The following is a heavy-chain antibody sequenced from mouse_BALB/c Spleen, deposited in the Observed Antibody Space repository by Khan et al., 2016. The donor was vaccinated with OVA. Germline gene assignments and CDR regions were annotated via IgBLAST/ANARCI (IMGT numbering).Heavy chain of an antibody. CDR1: GYTFTDYY. D-gene: IGHD1-1*01. V-gene: IGHV1-77*01. J-gene: IGHJ3*01. CDR3: ARRNYVSYTFAY. Sequence: QVQLQQSGAELARPGASVKLSCKASGYTFTDYYINWVKQRTGQGLEWIGEISPGSGDTYYNERFKGKATLTADKSSSTAYMQLSSLTSEASAVYFCARRNYVSYTFAYWGQGTLVTVSA. CDR2: ISPGSGDT.